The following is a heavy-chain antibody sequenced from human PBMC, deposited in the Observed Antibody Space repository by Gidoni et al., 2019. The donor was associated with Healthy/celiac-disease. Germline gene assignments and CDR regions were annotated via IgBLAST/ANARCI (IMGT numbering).Heavy chain of an antibody. J-gene: IGHJ4*02. CDR3: ARRGPGVVVPAATLFDY. D-gene: IGHD2-2*01. CDR2: SNHSGST. Sequence: QVQLQQWRAGLLKPSQTLSPTCAVYGWSFRGYYLTWIRQPPGKGLEWIGESNHSGSTNYNPSLKSRVTISVDTSKNQFSLKLSSVTAADTAVYYCARRGPGVVVPAATLFDYWGQGTLVTVSS. V-gene: IGHV4-34*01. CDR1: GWSFRGYY.